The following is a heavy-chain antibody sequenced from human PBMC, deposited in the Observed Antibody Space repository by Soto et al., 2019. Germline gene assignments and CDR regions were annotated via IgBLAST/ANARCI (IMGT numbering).Heavy chain of an antibody. CDR3: ARGRGDGYNQDWFFDL. CDR2: INHSGST. CDR1: GGSFSGYY. V-gene: IGHV4-34*01. J-gene: IGHJ2*01. D-gene: IGHD3-10*01. Sequence: QVHLQQWGAGLLKPSETLSLTCAVYGGSFSGYYWSWIRQPPGKGLEWIGEINHSGSTNYNPSLKSRVSISEGTSNKQFTLKLTSVTAADTAVYYCARGRGDGYNQDWFFDLWGRGTLVTVSS.